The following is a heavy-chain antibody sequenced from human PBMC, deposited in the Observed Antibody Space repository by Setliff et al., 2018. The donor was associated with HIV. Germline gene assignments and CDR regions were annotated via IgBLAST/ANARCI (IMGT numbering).Heavy chain of an antibody. CDR3: ARARGIIIPYHYHMDV. CDR1: GVSISSHY. J-gene: IGHJ6*03. D-gene: IGHD3-10*01. Sequence: SETLSLTCTVSGVSISSHYWSWIRQPPGKGLEWIGYIYNSGRTNYNPSLTSRVTISVDTSKNQFSLKLSSVTAADTAVYYCARARGIIIPYHYHMDVWGKGTTVTVSS. V-gene: IGHV4-59*11. CDR2: IYNSGRT.